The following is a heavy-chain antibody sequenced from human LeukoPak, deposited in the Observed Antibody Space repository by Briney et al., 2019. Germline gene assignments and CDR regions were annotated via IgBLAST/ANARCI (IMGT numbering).Heavy chain of an antibody. V-gene: IGHV3-7*01. CDR3: VRHSSGYS. Sequence: GGSLRLSCAASGFKFSSEWMSWVRQAPGKGLEWVANIREDGSEKYYVGSVKGRFTISRDNAKNSLYLQMSSLRAEDTAVYYCVRHSSGYSWGQGTLVTVSS. J-gene: IGHJ4*02. CDR2: IREDGSEK. CDR1: GFKFSSEW. D-gene: IGHD3-22*01.